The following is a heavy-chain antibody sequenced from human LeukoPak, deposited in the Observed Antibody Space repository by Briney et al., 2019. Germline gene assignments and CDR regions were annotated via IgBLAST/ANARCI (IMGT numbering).Heavy chain of an antibody. CDR1: GYTFTSYY. D-gene: IGHD1-1*01. CDR2: ISPSGGST. Sequence: ASVKVSCKASGYTFTSYYMHWVRQAPGQGLEWMGIISPSGGSTSYAQKFQGRVTMTRDTSTSTVYMELSSLRSEDTAVYYCARDLGPHRGTGTGYYFDYWGQGTLVTVSS. J-gene: IGHJ4*02. V-gene: IGHV1-46*01. CDR3: ARDLGPHRGTGTGYYFDY.